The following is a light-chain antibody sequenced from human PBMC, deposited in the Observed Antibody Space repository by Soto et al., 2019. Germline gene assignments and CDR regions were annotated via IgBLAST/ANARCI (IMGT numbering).Light chain of an antibody. CDR2: AAS. J-gene: IGKJ2*01. V-gene: IGKV1-39*01. CDR1: QSIYKY. Sequence: DIQMTQSPSSLSASVGDRVTIACRASQSIYKYLNWYQQEPGKAPKVLIYAASHLEGGVPSRFTGSGAGTDFTPTIISLQPGDFASYYCQQSYKTPYTVGQGTKVDIK. CDR3: QQSYKTPYT.